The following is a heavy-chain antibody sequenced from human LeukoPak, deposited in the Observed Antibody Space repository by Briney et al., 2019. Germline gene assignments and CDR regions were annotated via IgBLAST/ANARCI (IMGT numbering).Heavy chain of an antibody. J-gene: IGHJ6*03. CDR2: IYSGGST. D-gene: IGHD1-26*01. V-gene: IGHV3-53*01. Sequence: GGSLRLSCAASGFTVSSNYMSWVRQAPGKGLERVSVIYSGGSTYYADSVTGRFTISRDNSKNTLYLQMNSLRAEDTAVYYCARDKSGSYFGFYYMDVWGKGTTVTVSS. CDR1: GFTVSSNY. CDR3: ARDKSGSYFGFYYMDV.